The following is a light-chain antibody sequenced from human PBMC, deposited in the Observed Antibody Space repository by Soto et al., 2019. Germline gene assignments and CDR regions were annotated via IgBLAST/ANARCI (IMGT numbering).Light chain of an antibody. V-gene: IGKV3-20*01. J-gene: IGKJ4*01. Sequence: EIVLTKSPGTLSLSPGERATLSCRASQSVSDNYLGWYQQKPGQAPRLLIYGVSTRATGIPDRFSGSGSGTDFTLTITRLEPEDFAVYYCQQYGSSPRVTFGGGTKVEIK. CDR2: GVS. CDR3: QQYGSSPRVT. CDR1: QSVSDNY.